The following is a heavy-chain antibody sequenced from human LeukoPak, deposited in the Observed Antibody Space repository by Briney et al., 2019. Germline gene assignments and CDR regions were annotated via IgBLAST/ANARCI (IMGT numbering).Heavy chain of an antibody. CDR3: VRGGASTWS. Sequence: GGSLRLSCAASGFTFKNYWMHWVRQAPGKGPVWVSRINDDGSGTSYADSVKGRFTISRDDAKSTLYLQMNSLRAEDTAVYYCVRGGASTWSWXXGTLVTVSS. V-gene: IGHV3-74*01. J-gene: IGHJ5*01. CDR2: INDDGSGT. CDR1: GFTFKNYW. D-gene: IGHD4/OR15-4a*01.